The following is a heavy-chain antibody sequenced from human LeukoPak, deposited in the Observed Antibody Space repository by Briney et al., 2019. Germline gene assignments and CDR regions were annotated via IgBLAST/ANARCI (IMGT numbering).Heavy chain of an antibody. Sequence: GGSLRLSCAASGFTFSSYWMSWVRQTPGKGLVWVSRINSDGSSTSYADSVKGRFTISRDNAKNTVYPQMNSLRAEDTAVYYCASKRWLQSSFDYWGQGTLVTVSS. V-gene: IGHV3-74*01. J-gene: IGHJ4*02. D-gene: IGHD5-24*01. CDR2: INSDGSST. CDR3: ASKRWLQSSFDY. CDR1: GFTFSSYW.